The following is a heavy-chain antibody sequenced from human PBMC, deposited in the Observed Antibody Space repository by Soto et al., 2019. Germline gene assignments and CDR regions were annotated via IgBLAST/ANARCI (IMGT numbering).Heavy chain of an antibody. J-gene: IGHJ6*02. Sequence: QVQLQQWGAGLLRPSETLSLTCAFYGGSFDDFYWSRVRQSPGKGLEWVGEISHDGGTNYSPSLASRVSISVDTSKNQFSLHLRSVTAADTGLYYCARGQLVWYGDLTPYHRDMDVWGQGTTVTVSS. D-gene: IGHD3-10*01. CDR1: GGSFDDFY. CDR2: ISHDGGT. V-gene: IGHV4-34*02. CDR3: ARGQLVWYGDLTPYHRDMDV.